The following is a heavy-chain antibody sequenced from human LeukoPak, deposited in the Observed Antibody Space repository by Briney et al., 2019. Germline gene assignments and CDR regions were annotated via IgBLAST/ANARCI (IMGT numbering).Heavy chain of an antibody. CDR1: GITFSSYE. D-gene: IGHD2-15*01. Sequence: GGSLRLSCAASGITFSSYEMNWVRQAPGKGLEWVSYISSSSSPIDYADSVRGRFTISRDNAKNSLYLQMNSLRAEDTAVYYCARQSRCGGSCFYFEDWGQGTLIAVSS. J-gene: IGHJ4*02. CDR2: ISSSSSPI. CDR3: ARQSRCGGSCFYFED. V-gene: IGHV3-48*03.